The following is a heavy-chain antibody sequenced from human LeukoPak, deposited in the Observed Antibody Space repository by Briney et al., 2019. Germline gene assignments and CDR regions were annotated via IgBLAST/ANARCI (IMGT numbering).Heavy chain of an antibody. D-gene: IGHD3-16*01. CDR1: GGSISSYY. J-gene: IGHJ3*02. CDR2: IYYSGST. Sequence: SETLSLTCTVSGGSISSYYWSWIRQPPGKGLEWIGYIYYSGSTNYNPSLKSRVTISVDTSKNQFSLKLSSVTAADTAVYYCARGGGTQRGAFDIWGQGTMVTVSS. V-gene: IGHV4-59*08. CDR3: ARGGGTQRGAFDI.